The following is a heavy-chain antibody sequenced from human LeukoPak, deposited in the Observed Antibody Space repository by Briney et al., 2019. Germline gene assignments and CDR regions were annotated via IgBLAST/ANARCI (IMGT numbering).Heavy chain of an antibody. V-gene: IGHV1-18*01. CDR1: GYTFTSYG. J-gene: IGHJ4*02. CDR3: ARDSSGWSPDY. CDR2: ISAYNGNT. D-gene: IGHD6-19*01. Sequence: ASVKVSCKASGYTFTSYGISWVRQAPAQGLELMGWISAYNGNTNYAQKLQGRVTMTTDTSTSTAYMELRSLRSDDTAVYYCARDSSGWSPDYWGQGTLVTVSS.